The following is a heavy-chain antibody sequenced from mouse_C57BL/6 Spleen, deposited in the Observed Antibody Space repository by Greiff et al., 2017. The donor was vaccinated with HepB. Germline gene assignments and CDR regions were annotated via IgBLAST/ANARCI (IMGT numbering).Heavy chain of an antibody. CDR3: ARGGPGGSSYNHWYFDV. CDR1: GYTFTDYY. CDR2: INPYNGGT. Sequence: EVQLQQSGPVLVKPGASVKMSCKASGYTFTDYYMNWVKQSHGKSLEWIGVINPYNGGTSYNQKFKGKATLTVDKSSSTAYMELNSLTSEDSAVYYCARGGPGGSSYNHWYFDVWGTGTTVTVSS. J-gene: IGHJ1*03. D-gene: IGHD1-1*01. V-gene: IGHV1-19*01.